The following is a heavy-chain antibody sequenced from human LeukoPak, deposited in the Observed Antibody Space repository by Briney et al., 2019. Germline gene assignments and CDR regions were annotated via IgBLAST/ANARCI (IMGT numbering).Heavy chain of an antibody. D-gene: IGHD1-14*01. CDR2: IRYDGSNK. CDR3: AKDGLLTDPDAFDI. Sequence: PGGSLRLSCAASGFTFSSYGMHWVRQAPGKGLEWVAFIRYDGSNKYYADSVKGRFTISRDNSKNTLYLQMNSLRAEDTAVYYCAKDGLLTDPDAFDIWGQGTMVTVSS. V-gene: IGHV3-30*02. CDR1: GFTFSSYG. J-gene: IGHJ3*02.